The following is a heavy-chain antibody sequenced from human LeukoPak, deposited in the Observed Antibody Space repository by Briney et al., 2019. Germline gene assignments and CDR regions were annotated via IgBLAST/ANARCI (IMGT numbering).Heavy chain of an antibody. V-gene: IGHV3-13*01. J-gene: IGHJ3*02. D-gene: IGHD3-10*01. CDR2: IAPSGER. Sequence: GGSLRLSCAASGFTLSNFDMHWVRQPPGKGLEWVSSIAPSGERYYADSVKGRFATSREISTHALFLQMNGRTAGDTAVYFCARGGVGEFLTPRYAFDKWGQGARVVVSS. CDR1: GFTLSNFD. CDR3: ARGGVGEFLTPRYAFDK.